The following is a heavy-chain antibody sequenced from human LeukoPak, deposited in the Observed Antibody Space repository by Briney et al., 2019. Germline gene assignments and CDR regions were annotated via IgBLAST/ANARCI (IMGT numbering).Heavy chain of an antibody. J-gene: IGHJ4*02. V-gene: IGHV4-59*01. CDR3: ARGYFDAIGYSNPFDW. CDR1: GASISSSY. CDR2: VHYTGGT. D-gene: IGHD3-22*01. Sequence: PSETLSLTCTVSGASISSSYWSWIRQSPGEGLEWIGYVHYTGGTNYNPSLKSRATISVDTSKNQFSLKLSPVTAADTAMYYCARGYFDAIGYSNPFDWWGQGALVTVSS.